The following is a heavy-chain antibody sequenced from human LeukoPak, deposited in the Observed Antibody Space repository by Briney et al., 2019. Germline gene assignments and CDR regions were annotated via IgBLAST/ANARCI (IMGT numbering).Heavy chain of an antibody. CDR1: GFTFSGYW. Sequence: PGGSLRLSCAASGFTFSGYWMHWVRQVPGKGLEWVSGINWNGGSTGYADSAKGRFTISRDNAKNSLYLQMNSLRAEDTALYYCARGRMRAMDVWGKGTTVTVSS. V-gene: IGHV3-20*04. CDR3: ARGRMRAMDV. D-gene: IGHD2-8*01. CDR2: INWNGGST. J-gene: IGHJ6*03.